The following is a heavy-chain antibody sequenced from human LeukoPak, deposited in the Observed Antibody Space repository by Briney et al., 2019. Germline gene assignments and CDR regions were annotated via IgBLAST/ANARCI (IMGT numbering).Heavy chain of an antibody. J-gene: IGHJ4*02. CDR1: GGSFSGYY. Sequence: SETLSLTCAVYGGSFSGYYWSWIRQPPGKGLEWIGYIYYSGSTNYNPSLKSRVTISVDTSKNQFSLKLSSVTAADTAVYYCARGTVLRYFDWLSIFDYWGQGTLVTVSS. CDR2: IYYSGST. D-gene: IGHD3-9*01. CDR3: ARGTVLRYFDWLSIFDY. V-gene: IGHV4-59*01.